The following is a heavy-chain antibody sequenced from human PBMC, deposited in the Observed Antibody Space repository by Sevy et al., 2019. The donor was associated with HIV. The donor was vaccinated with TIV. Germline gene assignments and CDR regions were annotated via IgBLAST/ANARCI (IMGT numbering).Heavy chain of an antibody. V-gene: IGHV1-8*01. D-gene: IGHD1-26*01. Sequence: ASVKVSCKASGYTFTSYHINWVRQATGQGLEWMGWMNPNSGNTGYAQRFQGRVTMTRNTSISTAYLELSSLRSEDTAVYYCARDIAPSGSWLYDFWGQGTLVTVSS. CDR3: ARDIAPSGSWLYDF. J-gene: IGHJ4*01. CDR1: GYTFTSYH. CDR2: MNPNSGNT.